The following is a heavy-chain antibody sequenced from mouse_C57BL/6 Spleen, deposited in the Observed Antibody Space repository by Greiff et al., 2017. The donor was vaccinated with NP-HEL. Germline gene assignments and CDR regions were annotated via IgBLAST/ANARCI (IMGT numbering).Heavy chain of an antibody. CDR1: GFNIKDDY. CDR3: TLFITTVVAPFDY. V-gene: IGHV14-4*01. Sequence: VQLKQSGAELVRPGASVKLSCTASGFNIKDDYMHWVKQRPEQGLEWIGWIDPENGDTEYASKFQGKATITADTSSNTAYLQLSSLTSEDTAVYYCTLFITTVVAPFDYWGQGTTLTVSS. D-gene: IGHD1-1*01. CDR2: IDPENGDT. J-gene: IGHJ2*01.